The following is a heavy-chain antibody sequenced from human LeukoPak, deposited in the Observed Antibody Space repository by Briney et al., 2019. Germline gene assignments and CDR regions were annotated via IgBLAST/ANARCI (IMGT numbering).Heavy chain of an antibody. V-gene: IGHV3-11*04. Sequence: GGSLRLSCAASGFTFSDYYMSWIRQAPGKGLEWVSYISSSGSTIYYADSVKGRFTISRDNAKNSLYLQMNSLRAEDTAVYYCARDLNFTPQLHDAFDIWGQGTMVTVSS. CDR1: GFTFSDYY. CDR2: ISSSGSTI. J-gene: IGHJ3*02. CDR3: ARDLNFTPQLHDAFDI. D-gene: IGHD2-2*01.